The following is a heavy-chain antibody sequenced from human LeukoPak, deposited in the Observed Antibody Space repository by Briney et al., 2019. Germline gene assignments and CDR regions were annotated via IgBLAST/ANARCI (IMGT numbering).Heavy chain of an antibody. V-gene: IGHV3-23*01. J-gene: IGHJ4*02. Sequence: GGSLRLSCAASGFTFSSYAMSWVRQAPGKGQEWVSAISGSGGSTYYADSVKGRFTISRDNSKNTLYLQMNSLRAEDTAVYYCAKDWDYYDSSGYPDYWGQGTLVTVSS. CDR3: AKDWDYYDSSGYPDY. D-gene: IGHD3-22*01. CDR2: ISGSGGST. CDR1: GFTFSSYA.